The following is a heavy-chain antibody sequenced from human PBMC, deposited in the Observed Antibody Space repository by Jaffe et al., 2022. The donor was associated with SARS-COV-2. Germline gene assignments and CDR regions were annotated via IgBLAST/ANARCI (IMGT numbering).Heavy chain of an antibody. V-gene: IGHV3-53*01. D-gene: IGHD1-26*01. J-gene: IGHJ5*02. CDR1: GFTVSSNY. CDR2: IYSGGST. CDR3: AREIGSYPLGWFDP. Sequence: EVQLVESGGGLIQPGGSLRLSCAASGFTVSSNYMSWVRQAPGKGLEWVSVIYSGGSTYYADSVKGRFTISRDNSKNTLYLQMNSLRAEDTAVYYCAREIGSYPLGWFDPWGQGTLVTVSS.